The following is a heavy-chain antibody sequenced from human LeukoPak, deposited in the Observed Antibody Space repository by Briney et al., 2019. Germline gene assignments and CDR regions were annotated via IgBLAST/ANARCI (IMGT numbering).Heavy chain of an antibody. CDR3: AREWQGGIAAAGTRIEGDY. CDR1: GFTFSSYA. J-gene: IGHJ4*02. CDR2: IKQDGSEK. Sequence: GGSLRLSCAASGFTFSSYAMSWVRQAPGKGLEWVANIKQDGSEKNYVDSVKGRFTISRDNAENSLFLQMNSLRVEDTAVYYCAREWQGGIAAAGTRIEGDYWGQGTLVAVSS. V-gene: IGHV3-7*01. D-gene: IGHD6-13*01.